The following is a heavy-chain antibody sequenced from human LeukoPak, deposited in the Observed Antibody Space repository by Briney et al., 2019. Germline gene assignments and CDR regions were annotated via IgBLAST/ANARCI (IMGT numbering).Heavy chain of an antibody. Sequence: SETLSLTCAVYGGSFSGYYWSWIRQPPGKGLEWIGEINHSGSTNYNPSLKSRVTISVDKSKNQFSLKLSSVTAADTAVYYCAAGSSWFDAFDIWGQGTMVTVSS. J-gene: IGHJ3*02. V-gene: IGHV4-34*01. CDR3: AAGSSWFDAFDI. CDR2: INHSGST. D-gene: IGHD6-13*01. CDR1: GGSFSGYY.